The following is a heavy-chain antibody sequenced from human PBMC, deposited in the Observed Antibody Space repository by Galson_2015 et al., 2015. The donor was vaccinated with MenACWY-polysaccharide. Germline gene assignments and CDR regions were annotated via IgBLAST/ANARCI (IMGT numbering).Heavy chain of an antibody. CDR3: AKIGGRGYTYGPGDY. V-gene: IGHV3-23*01. CDR1: GFTFSSYA. J-gene: IGHJ4*02. Sequence: SLRLSCAASGFTFSSYAMSWVRQAPGKGLESVSAISDGGDSTYYADSVKGRFTISRDNSKNTLYLQMNSLRAEDTALYYCAKIGGRGYTYGPGDYWGQGTLVTVSS. D-gene: IGHD5-18*01. CDR2: ISDGGDST.